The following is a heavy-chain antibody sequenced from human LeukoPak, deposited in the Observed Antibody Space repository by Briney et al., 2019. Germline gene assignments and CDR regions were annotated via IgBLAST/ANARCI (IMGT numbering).Heavy chain of an antibody. CDR2: IGTVGDT. CDR1: GFIFSTYD. J-gene: IGHJ3*02. Sequence: GGSLRLSCAASGFIFSTYDMHWVRQGTGKGLEWVSAIGTVGDTHYADSVKGRFTISRENAKNSLYLQMNSLRAGDTAVYYCVREGPIAEAGRWIEALNIWGQGTRVTVS. D-gene: IGHD6-13*01. V-gene: IGHV3-13*01. CDR3: VREGPIAEAGRWIEALNI.